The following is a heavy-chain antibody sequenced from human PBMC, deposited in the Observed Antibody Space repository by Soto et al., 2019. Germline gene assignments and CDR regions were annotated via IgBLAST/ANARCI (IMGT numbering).Heavy chain of an antibody. D-gene: IGHD3-22*01. V-gene: IGHV1-3*01. Sequence: ASVKVSCKASGYTFTSYAMHWVRQAPGQRLEWMGWINAGNGNTKYSQKFQGRVTITRDTSASTAYMELSSLRSEDTAVYYCARERYWAYYDSSGYDYWGQGTLVTVSS. J-gene: IGHJ4*02. CDR2: INAGNGNT. CDR1: GYTFTSYA. CDR3: ARERYWAYYDSSGYDY.